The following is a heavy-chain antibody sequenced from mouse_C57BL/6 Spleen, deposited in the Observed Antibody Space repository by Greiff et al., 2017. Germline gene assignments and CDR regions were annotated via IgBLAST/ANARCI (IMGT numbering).Heavy chain of an antibody. CDR1: GYAFSSYW. Sequence: QVQLKESGAELVKPGASVKISCKASGYAFSSYWMNWVKQRPGKGLEWIGQIYPGDGDTNYNGKFKGKATLTADKSSSTAYMQLSSLTSEDSAVYFCARSSGATDFDYWGQGTTLTVSS. CDR2: IYPGDGDT. CDR3: ARSSGATDFDY. J-gene: IGHJ2*01. V-gene: IGHV1-80*01. D-gene: IGHD6-1*01.